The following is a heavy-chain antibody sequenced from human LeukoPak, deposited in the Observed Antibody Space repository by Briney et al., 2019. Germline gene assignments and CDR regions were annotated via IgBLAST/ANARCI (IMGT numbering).Heavy chain of an antibody. D-gene: IGHD6-13*01. V-gene: IGHV3-23*01. Sequence: GGSLRLSCAASGFTFSSYAMSWVRQAPGKGLEWVSAISGSGGSTYYADSVKGRFTISRDNSKNTLYLQTNSLRAEDTAVYYCANARGYSSSWYYWGQGTLVTVSS. CDR1: GFTFSSYA. CDR2: ISGSGGST. CDR3: ANARGYSSSWYY. J-gene: IGHJ4*02.